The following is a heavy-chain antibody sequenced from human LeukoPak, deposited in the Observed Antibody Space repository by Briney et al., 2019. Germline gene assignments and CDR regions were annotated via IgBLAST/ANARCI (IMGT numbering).Heavy chain of an antibody. D-gene: IGHD3-3*01. CDR3: ARDERFLEWSPVDY. CDR1: GYTFTAHY. V-gene: IGHV1-2*02. Sequence: ASVKVSCKASGYTFTAHYIHWVRQVPGQGLEWMGWINPNSGGTKYAEKFQGRVTMTRDTSINTAYMELRSLRSDDTAVYYCARDERFLEWSPVDYWGQGTLVTVSS. CDR2: INPNSGGT. J-gene: IGHJ4*02.